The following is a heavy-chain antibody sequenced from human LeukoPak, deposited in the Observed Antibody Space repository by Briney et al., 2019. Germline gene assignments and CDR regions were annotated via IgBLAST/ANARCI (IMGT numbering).Heavy chain of an antibody. Sequence: GGSLRLSCVVSGFSFSDSYMTWIRQTPGKGLEWLAYISGSSSDIYYADSVKGRFTISRDNTKNSLFLQMNGLRPEDTALYYCARSPHILTGENFDYWGQGTLVTVSS. CDR3: ARSPHILTGENFDY. V-gene: IGHV3-11*01. CDR1: GFSFSDSY. CDR2: ISGSSSDI. J-gene: IGHJ4*02. D-gene: IGHD3-9*01.